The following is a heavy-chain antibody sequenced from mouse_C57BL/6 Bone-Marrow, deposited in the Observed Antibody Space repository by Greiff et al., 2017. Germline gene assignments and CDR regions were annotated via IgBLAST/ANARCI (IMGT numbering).Heavy chain of an antibody. J-gene: IGHJ4*01. V-gene: IGHV1-26*01. CDR1: GYTFTDYY. D-gene: IGHD2-14*01. CDR3: ARNEVRSVLYAMDY. CDR2: INPNNGGT. Sequence: EVQLQQSGPELVKPGASVKISCKASGYTFTDYYMNWVKQSHGKSLEWIGDINPNNGGTSYNQKFKGKATLTVDKSSSTAYMELRSLTSEDSAVYYCARNEVRSVLYAMDYWGQGTSVTVSS.